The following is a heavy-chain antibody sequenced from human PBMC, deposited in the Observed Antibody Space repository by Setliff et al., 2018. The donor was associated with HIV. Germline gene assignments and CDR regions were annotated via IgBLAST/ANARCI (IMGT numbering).Heavy chain of an antibody. D-gene: IGHD6-13*01. CDR3: ARPTASYSSSWDSWYFDL. J-gene: IGHJ2*01. CDR1: GGSIGSSNYY. V-gene: IGHV4-39*07. CDR2: IYYSGST. Sequence: SETLSLTCTVSGGSIGSSNYYWGWIRQPPGKGLEWIGSIYYSGSTYYNPSLKSRVTISVDTSKNQFSLRLSSVTAADTAVYYCARPTASYSSSWDSWYFDLWGRGTLVTVSS.